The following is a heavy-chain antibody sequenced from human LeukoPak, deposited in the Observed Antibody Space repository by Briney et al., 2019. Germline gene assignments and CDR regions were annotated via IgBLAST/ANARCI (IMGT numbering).Heavy chain of an antibody. CDR1: GGSISSGGYS. CDR3: ARDPIIGGRRFDP. Sequence: SETLSLTCTVSGGSISSGGYSWSWIRQPPGKGLEWIGYIYYSGSTYYNPSLKSRVTISIDTSKNQFSLKLSSVTAADTAVYYCARDPIIGGRRFDPCGQGILVTASS. D-gene: IGHD2/OR15-2a*01. J-gene: IGHJ5*02. CDR2: IYYSGST. V-gene: IGHV4-30-4*07.